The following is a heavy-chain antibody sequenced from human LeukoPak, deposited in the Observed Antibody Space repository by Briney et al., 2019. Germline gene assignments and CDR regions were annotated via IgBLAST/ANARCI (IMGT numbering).Heavy chain of an antibody. CDR3: ARDGGLSGGYCSTSNCRSFDF. V-gene: IGHV1-2*02. Sequence: ASVKVSCKASGFGFSGYNIHWVRQAPGQGLEWMGWMHPGSGDTNYAQKFQGRITVTRDTATGTAYMELSRLRSDDTAVYYCARDGGLSGGYCSTSNCRSFDFWGQGTLVTVSS. D-gene: IGHD2-2*01. CDR1: GFGFSGYN. J-gene: IGHJ4*02. CDR2: MHPGSGDT.